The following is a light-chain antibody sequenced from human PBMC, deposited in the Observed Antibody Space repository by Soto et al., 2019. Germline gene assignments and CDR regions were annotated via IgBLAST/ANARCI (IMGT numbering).Light chain of an antibody. CDR1: SSNIGAGYD. CDR2: GNS. J-gene: IGLJ2*01. V-gene: IGLV1-40*01. CDR3: QSYDSSLSGYVV. Sequence: QSVLTQPPSVSGAPGQRVTISCTGSSSNIGAGYDVHWYQQLPGTAPKLLIYGNSNRPSGVPDRFSGSKSGTSASLAITGLQAEDEAVYYCQSYDSSLSGYVVFGGGTTVTVL.